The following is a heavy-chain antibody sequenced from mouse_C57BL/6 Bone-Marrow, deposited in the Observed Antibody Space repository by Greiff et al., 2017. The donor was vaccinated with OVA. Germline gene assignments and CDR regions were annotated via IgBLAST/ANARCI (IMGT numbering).Heavy chain of an antibody. Sequence: QVQLKQSGPGLVQPSQSLSITCTVSGFSLTSYGVHWVRQPPGKGLEWLGVIWSGGSTDYNAAFISRLSIRQDNSKSQVVFKMNSLQADDTAIDYGAKNDCGSSYGYFDVWGTGTTVTVSS. J-gene: IGHJ1*03. D-gene: IGHD1-1*01. CDR1: GFSLTSYG. CDR2: IWSGGST. CDR3: AKNDCGSSYGYFDV. V-gene: IGHV2-4*01.